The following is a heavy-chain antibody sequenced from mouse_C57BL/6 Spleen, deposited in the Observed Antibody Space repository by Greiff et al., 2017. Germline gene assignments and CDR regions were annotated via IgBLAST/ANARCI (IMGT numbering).Heavy chain of an antibody. J-gene: IGHJ4*01. Sequence: QVQLQQPGAELVKPGASVKMSCKASGYTFTSYWITWVKQRPGQGLEWIGDIYPGSGSTNYNEKFKSKATLTVDTSSSTAYMQLSSLTSEDTAVYYGARGYGSSYYYAMDYWGQGTSVTVSS. CDR3: ARGYGSSYYYAMDY. V-gene: IGHV1-55*01. CDR1: GYTFTSYW. D-gene: IGHD1-1*01. CDR2: IYPGSGST.